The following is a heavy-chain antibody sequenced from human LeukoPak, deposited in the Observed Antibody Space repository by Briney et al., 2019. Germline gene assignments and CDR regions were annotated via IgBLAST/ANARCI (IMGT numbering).Heavy chain of an antibody. CDR3: AKDRAKIQLWRNPSNYFDN. V-gene: IGHV3-23*01. CDR1: GFTFSSYA. CDR2: ISGSGGST. D-gene: IGHD5-18*01. J-gene: IGHJ4*02. Sequence: GGSLRLSCAASGFTFSSYAMSWVRQAPGKGLEWVSVISGSGGSTYYADSVKGRFTIPRDNSKNTLYLQMNSLRAEDTAVYYCAKDRAKIQLWRNPSNYFDNWGQGTLVTVSS.